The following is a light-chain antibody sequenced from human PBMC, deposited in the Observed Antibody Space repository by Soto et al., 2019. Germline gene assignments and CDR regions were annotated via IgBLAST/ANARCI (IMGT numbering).Light chain of an antibody. CDR1: PSISSW. Sequence: DIQMTQSPSSVSAAVGDRVTITCRASPSISSWLAWYQQKPGTVPKLLIYEASSLQSGVPSRFSGSGSGTESTLAITSLQPVDFGTYYCQQGYSFPIPFGQGTRLDIK. CDR2: EAS. J-gene: IGKJ5*01. V-gene: IGKV1-12*01. CDR3: QQGYSFPIP.